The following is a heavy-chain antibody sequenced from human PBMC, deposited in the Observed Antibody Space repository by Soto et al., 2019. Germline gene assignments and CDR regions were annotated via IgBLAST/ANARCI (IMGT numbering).Heavy chain of an antibody. CDR1: GVTFSSYA. V-gene: IGHV3-23*01. CDR3: AKVPAPLLWFGELLSRDPFMDV. D-gene: IGHD3-10*01. CDR2: ISGSGGST. J-gene: IGHJ6*02. Sequence: GGSLRLSCAASGVTFSSYAMSGVRQAPGKGLEWVSAISGSGGSTYYADSVKGRFTISRDNSKNTLYLQMNSLRAEDTAVYYCAKVPAPLLWFGELLSRDPFMDVWGQGTTVTVSS.